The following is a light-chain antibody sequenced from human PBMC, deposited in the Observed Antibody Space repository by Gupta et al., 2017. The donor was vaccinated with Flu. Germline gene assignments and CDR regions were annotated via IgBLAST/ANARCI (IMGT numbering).Light chain of an antibody. CDR1: QSLLHSNGYNY. CDR2: LVS. V-gene: IGKV2-28*01. J-gene: IGKJ1*01. CDR3: MQALQTTWT. Sequence: DIVMTQSPLSLPVTPGEPASISCRSSQSLLHSNGYNYLDWYLQQPGQSPQLLIYLVSKRASGVPDRFSGSGSGTDFTLKISRVEAEDVGVYYCMQALQTTWTFGQGTKLEIK.